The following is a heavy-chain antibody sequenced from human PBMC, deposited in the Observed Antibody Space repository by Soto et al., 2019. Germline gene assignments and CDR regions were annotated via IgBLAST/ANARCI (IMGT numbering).Heavy chain of an antibody. J-gene: IGHJ4*02. CDR2: IYSGGST. CDR1: GFTVSSNY. V-gene: IGHV3-66*01. Sequence: GGSLRLSCSASGFTVSSNYMSWVRQAPGKGLEWVSVIYSGGSTYYADSVKGRFTISRDNSKNTLYLQMNSLRAEDTAVYYCAKDVGATSPYFDYWGQGTLVTVSS. CDR3: AKDVGATSPYFDY. D-gene: IGHD1-26*01.